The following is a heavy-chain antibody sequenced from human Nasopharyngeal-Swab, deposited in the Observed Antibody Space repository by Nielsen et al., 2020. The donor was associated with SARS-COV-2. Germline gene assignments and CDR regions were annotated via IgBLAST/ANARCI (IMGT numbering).Heavy chain of an antibody. CDR1: GGTFSSYA. CDR3: ARERDKYSGSYNFDY. D-gene: IGHD1-26*01. V-gene: IGHV1-69*13. J-gene: IGHJ4*02. CDR2: IIPIFGTA. Sequence: SVKVSCKASGGTFSSYAISWVRQAPGQGLEWMGGIIPIFGTANYAQKFQGRVTITADESTSTAYMELSSLRSEDTAVYYCARERDKYSGSYNFDYLGQGTLVTVSS.